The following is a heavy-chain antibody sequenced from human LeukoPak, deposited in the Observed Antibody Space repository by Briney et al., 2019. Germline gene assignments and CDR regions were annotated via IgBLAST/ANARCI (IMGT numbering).Heavy chain of an antibody. Sequence: GESLKISCQGSGYSFPTYWIGWVRQMPGRGLEWMGIIYPDDSDTRYGPSFQGQVTISADKSIRTAYLQWSSLKASDTAMYYCARLSGSGSYQEDYFDYWGQGTLVTVSS. CDR2: IYPDDSDT. CDR3: ARLSGSGSYQEDYFDY. J-gene: IGHJ4*02. D-gene: IGHD3-10*01. CDR1: GYSFPTYW. V-gene: IGHV5-51*01.